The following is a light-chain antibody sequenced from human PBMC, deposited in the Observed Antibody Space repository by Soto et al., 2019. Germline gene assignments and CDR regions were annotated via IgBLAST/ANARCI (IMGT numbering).Light chain of an antibody. Sequence: DIQMTQSPSTLSESVGDRVTITCRASQTISSWLAWYQQKPGKAPKLLIFDASSLESGVPSRFSGGGSGTEFTLTISSLQPDDFATYYCQHAKSFPVTFGQGTRLEIK. J-gene: IGKJ5*01. CDR3: QHAKSFPVT. CDR2: DAS. V-gene: IGKV1-5*01. CDR1: QTISSW.